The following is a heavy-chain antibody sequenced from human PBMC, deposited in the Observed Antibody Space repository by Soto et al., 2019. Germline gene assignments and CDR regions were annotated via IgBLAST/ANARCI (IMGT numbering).Heavy chain of an antibody. V-gene: IGHV3-33*01. Sequence: GGSLRLSCAASGFTFSSYGMHWVRQAPGKGLEWVAVIWYDGSNKYYADSVKGRFTISRDNSKNTLYLQMNSLRAEDTAVYYCARDPARTQLPPQGWFDPWGQGTLVTVSS. D-gene: IGHD2-2*01. CDR2: IWYDGSNK. J-gene: IGHJ5*02. CDR1: GFTFSSYG. CDR3: ARDPARTQLPPQGWFDP.